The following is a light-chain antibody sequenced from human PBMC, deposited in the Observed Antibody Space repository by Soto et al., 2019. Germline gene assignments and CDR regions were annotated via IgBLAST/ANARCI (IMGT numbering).Light chain of an antibody. CDR2: DVN. CDR1: SSDIGAHNY. Sequence: QSALTQPASVSGSPGQSITISCTGSSSDIGAHNYVSWYQQYPGKAPTLIIYDVNSRPSGVSSRFSGSKSANTASLTISGLQPEDEADYYCASCSTSALVFGGRTKVTVL. J-gene: IGLJ3*02. V-gene: IGLV2-14*01. CDR3: ASCSTSALV.